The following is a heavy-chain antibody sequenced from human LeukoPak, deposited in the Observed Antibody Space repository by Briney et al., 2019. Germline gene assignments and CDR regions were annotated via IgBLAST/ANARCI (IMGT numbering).Heavy chain of an antibody. J-gene: IGHJ4*02. V-gene: IGHV3-30*02. CDR3: ARKMRPGIAAAGSDY. CDR1: GFTFSSYG. CDR2: IRYDGSNN. Sequence: PGGSLRLSCAASGFTFSSYGMHWVRQAPGKGLEWVAFIRYDGSNNYYADSVKGRFTISRDSSKNTLYLQMNSLRAEDTAVYYCARKMRPGIAAAGSDYWGQGTLVTVSS. D-gene: IGHD6-13*01.